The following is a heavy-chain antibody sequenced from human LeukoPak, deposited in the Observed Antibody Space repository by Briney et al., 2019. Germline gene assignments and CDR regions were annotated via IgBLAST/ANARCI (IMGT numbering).Heavy chain of an antibody. D-gene: IGHD3-9*01. V-gene: IGHV3-23*01. J-gene: IGHJ5*02. CDR2: ISPNGVIT. CDR3: ATVRGGYDILTGQLSLRFDP. CDR1: GFTFSSHG. Sequence: PGGSLRLSCAASGFTFSSHGMNWVRQAPGKGLEWVSGISPNGVITYYADSVKGRFTISRDNSKGTVYLQMNSLRVDDTAVYYCATVRGGYDILTGQLSLRFDPWGQGTLVTVSS.